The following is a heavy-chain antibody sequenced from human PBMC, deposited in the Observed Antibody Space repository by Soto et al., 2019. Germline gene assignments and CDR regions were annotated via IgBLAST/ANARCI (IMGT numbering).Heavy chain of an antibody. J-gene: IGHJ6*02. D-gene: IGHD2-15*01. CDR1: GCSFTSYW. V-gene: IGHV5-51*01. CDR2: IHPGDSDT. Sequence: GESLKISCEASGCSFTSYWIGWVRQMRGKGLEWMGIIHPGDSDTKYSPSFQGQVTISVDKSITTAYLQWSSLKASDTAMYYCERTPGPDVAASLEYYYFSGMDVWGQGTTVTVSS. CDR3: ERTPGPDVAASLEYYYFSGMDV.